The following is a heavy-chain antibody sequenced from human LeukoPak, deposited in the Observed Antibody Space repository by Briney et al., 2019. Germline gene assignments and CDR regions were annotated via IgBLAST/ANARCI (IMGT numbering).Heavy chain of an antibody. CDR1: GFTFSSYG. CDR3: ARLREIPVFGVVTKSTSYFDY. CDR2: ISYDGSNK. D-gene: IGHD3-3*01. V-gene: IGHV3-30*03. J-gene: IGHJ4*02. Sequence: GGSLRLSCAASGFTFSSYGMHWVRQAPGKGLEWVAVISYDGSNKYYADSVKGRFTISRDNSKNTLYLQMNSLRAEDTAVYYCARLREIPVFGVVTKSTSYFDYWGRGTLVTVSS.